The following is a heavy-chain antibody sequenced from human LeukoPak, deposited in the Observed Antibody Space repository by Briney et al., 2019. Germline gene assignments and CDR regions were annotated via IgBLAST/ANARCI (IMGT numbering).Heavy chain of an antibody. V-gene: IGHV3-9*01. CDR3: ARSAGRGYSYGKGFTS. Sequence: PGRSLRLSCAASGFTFDDYTMHWVRQAPGKGLEWVSGISWNSGSIGYADSVKGRFTISRDNSKNTLYLQMNSLRAEDTAVYYCARSAGRGYSYGKGFTSWGQGTLVTVSS. D-gene: IGHD5-18*01. CDR1: GFTFDDYT. J-gene: IGHJ5*02. CDR2: ISWNSGSI.